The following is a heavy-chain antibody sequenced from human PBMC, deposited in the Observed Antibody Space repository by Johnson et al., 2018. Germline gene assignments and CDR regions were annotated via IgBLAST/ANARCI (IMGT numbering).Heavy chain of an antibody. J-gene: IGHJ3*02. Sequence: VQLVESGGGLVQPGGSXRLSCAASGFTFTSHWMHWVRQGPGKGLVWVSRINSDGSITSYADAVKGRFTISRDKAKNTVYLQMNSLRAEDTAVYYCAREWHTGFDIWGQGTTVTVSS. V-gene: IGHV3-74*01. CDR2: INSDGSIT. CDR1: GFTFTSHW. CDR3: AREWHTGFDI. D-gene: IGHD5-24*01.